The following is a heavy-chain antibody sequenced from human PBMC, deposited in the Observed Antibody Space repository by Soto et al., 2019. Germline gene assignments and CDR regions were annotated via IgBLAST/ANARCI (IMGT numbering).Heavy chain of an antibody. CDR1: GFTFSDYY. CDR2: ISSSSSYT. D-gene: IGHD5-12*01. V-gene: IGHV3-11*05. CDR3: ARDHHRYSGYDYVEY. Sequence: QVQLVESGGGLVKPGGSLRLSCAASGFTFSDYYMSWIRQAPGKGLEWVSYISSSSSYTNYADSVTGRFTISRDNAKNSLYLQMNSLRAEDTAVYYCARDHHRYSGYDYVEYWGQGTLVTVSS. J-gene: IGHJ4*02.